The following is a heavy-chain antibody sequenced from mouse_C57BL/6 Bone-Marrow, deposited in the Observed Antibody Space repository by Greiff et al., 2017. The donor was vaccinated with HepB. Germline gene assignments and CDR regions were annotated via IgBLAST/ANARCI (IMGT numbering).Heavy chain of an antibody. Sequence: QVQLQQPGAELVKPGASVKMSCKASGYTFTSYWITWVKQRPGQGLEWIGDIYPGSGSTNYNEKFKSKATLTVDTSSSTAYMQLSSLTSEDSAVYYCARMNFCYSNYEGYYFDYWGQGTTLTVSS. CDR2: IYPGSGST. J-gene: IGHJ2*01. V-gene: IGHV1-55*01. CDR1: GYTFTSYW. CDR3: ARMNFCYSNYEGYYFDY. D-gene: IGHD2-5*01.